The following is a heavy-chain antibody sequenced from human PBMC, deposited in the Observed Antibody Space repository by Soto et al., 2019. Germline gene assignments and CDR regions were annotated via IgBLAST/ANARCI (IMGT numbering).Heavy chain of an antibody. CDR1: GFSLSTSGVG. Sequence: QITLKESGPTLVKPTQTLTLTCTFSGFSLSTSGVGVGWIRQPPGKALEWLALIYWDDDNRYSPSLKSRLTVTKDTSKNQVVLTMTNMDPVDTDTYYCAHIASYYQFDWFDPWGQGTLVTVSS. CDR3: AHIASYYQFDWFDP. CDR2: IYWDDDN. J-gene: IGHJ5*02. V-gene: IGHV2-5*02. D-gene: IGHD3-10*01.